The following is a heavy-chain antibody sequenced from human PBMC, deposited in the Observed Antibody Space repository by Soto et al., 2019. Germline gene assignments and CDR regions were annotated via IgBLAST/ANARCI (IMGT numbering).Heavy chain of an antibody. J-gene: IGHJ6*02. CDR1: GFIFTSYS. V-gene: IGHV3-21*01. D-gene: IGHD6-13*01. Sequence: PGGSLRLSCAASGFIFTSYSMNWVRQAPGKGLEWVSSISSSSSYIYYADSVKGRFTISRDNAKNSLYLQMSGLRAEDTAVYYCARDSGSSSDYYGMDVWGQGTTVTVSS. CDR3: ARDSGSSSDYYGMDV. CDR2: ISSSSSYI.